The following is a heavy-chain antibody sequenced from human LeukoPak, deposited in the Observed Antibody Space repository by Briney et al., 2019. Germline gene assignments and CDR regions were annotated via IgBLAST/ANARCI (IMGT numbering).Heavy chain of an antibody. CDR1: GFTFDDYA. D-gene: IGHD3-22*01. CDR3: AKDGYYDSSGYYSGYFDY. V-gene: IGHV3-9*03. J-gene: IGHJ4*02. Sequence: PGGSLRLSCAASGFTFDDYAMHWVRQAPGKGLEWVSGISWNSGSIGYADSVKGRFTISRDNAKNSLYLQMNSLRAEDMALYYRAKDGYYDSSGYYSGYFDYWGQGTLVTVSS. CDR2: ISWNSGSI.